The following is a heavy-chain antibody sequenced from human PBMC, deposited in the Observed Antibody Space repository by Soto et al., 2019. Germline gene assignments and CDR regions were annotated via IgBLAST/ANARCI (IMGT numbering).Heavy chain of an antibody. CDR2: ISGSGGST. V-gene: IGHV3-23*01. CDR1: GFTFGSYA. J-gene: IGHJ4*02. D-gene: IGHD3-10*01. Sequence: GGSLRLSCAASGFTFGSYAMGWVRQAPGKGLEWVSAISGSGGSTYYADSVKGRFTISRDNSKNTLYLQMNSLRAEDTAVYYCVMGLLWFGELLDPIDYWGQGTLVTVSS. CDR3: VMGLLWFGELLDPIDY.